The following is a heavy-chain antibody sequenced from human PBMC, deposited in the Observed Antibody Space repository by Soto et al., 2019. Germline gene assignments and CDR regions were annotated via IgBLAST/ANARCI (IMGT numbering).Heavy chain of an antibody. CDR3: ARDRCISPSCYGRGFDP. D-gene: IGHD2-2*01. Sequence: SVKVSCKASGGTFSSYAISWVRQAPGQGLEWMGGIIPIFGTANYAQKFQGRVTITADESTSTAYMELSSLRSEDTAVYYCARDRCISPSCYGRGFDPWGQXTLVTV. J-gene: IGHJ5*02. CDR1: GGTFSSYA. CDR2: IIPIFGTA. V-gene: IGHV1-69*13.